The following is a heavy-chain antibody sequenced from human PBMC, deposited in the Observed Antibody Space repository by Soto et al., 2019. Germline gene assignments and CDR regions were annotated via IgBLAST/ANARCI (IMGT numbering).Heavy chain of an antibody. Sequence: GGSLRLSCAASGFTFSSYWMSWVRQAPGKGLEWVANIKQDGSEKYYVDSVKGRFTISRDNAKNSLYLQMNSLRAEDTAVYYCARDITIFGVVTSAWDYWGQGTLVTVSS. CDR1: GFTFSSYW. D-gene: IGHD3-3*01. CDR3: ARDITIFGVVTSAWDY. J-gene: IGHJ4*02. CDR2: IKQDGSEK. V-gene: IGHV3-7*01.